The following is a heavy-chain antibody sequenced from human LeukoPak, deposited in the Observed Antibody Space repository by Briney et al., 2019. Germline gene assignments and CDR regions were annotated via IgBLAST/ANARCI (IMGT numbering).Heavy chain of an antibody. V-gene: IGHV5-51*01. CDR2: IYPGDSDT. D-gene: IGHD5-18*01. J-gene: IGHJ4*02. CDR1: GSSFTSYW. Sequence: SGASLQISCMDSGSSFTSYWIAWVRQLPGKGLEWMGSIYPGDSDTRYSPSFQGQVTISADKSISTAYLQWRGLKASDTAMYYCARLGTAVVARFFDNWGQGTLVTVSS. CDR3: ARLGTAVVARFFDN.